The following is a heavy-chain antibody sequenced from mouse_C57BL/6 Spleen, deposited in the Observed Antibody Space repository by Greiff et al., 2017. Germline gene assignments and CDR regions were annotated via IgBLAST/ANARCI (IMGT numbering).Heavy chain of an antibody. CDR1: GYTFTSYW. CDR2: IDPSDSYT. Sequence: QVQLQQPGAELVMPGASVKLSCKASGYTFTSYWMPWVKQRPGQGLEWIGEIDPSDSYTNYNQKFKGKSTLTVDKSSSTAYMQLSSLTSEDSAVYYCARLVLGAMDYWGQGTSVTVSS. D-gene: IGHD3-3*01. V-gene: IGHV1-69*01. CDR3: ARLVLGAMDY. J-gene: IGHJ4*01.